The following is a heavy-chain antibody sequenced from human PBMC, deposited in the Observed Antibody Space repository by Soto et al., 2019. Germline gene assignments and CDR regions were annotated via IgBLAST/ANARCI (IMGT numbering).Heavy chain of an antibody. V-gene: IGHV3-48*02. CDR3: ARQINWRDGGA. D-gene: IGHD3-16*01. J-gene: IGHJ5*02. CDR1: GFSLSDHG. Sequence: GGSLRLSCAASGFSLSDHGVNWVRQAPGKGLEWISSVNRGASSLYYAESVKGRFTMSRDDAKNSVYLQMNSLRDEDTAVYYCARQINWRDGGAWGQGTLVTVSS. CDR2: VNRGASSL.